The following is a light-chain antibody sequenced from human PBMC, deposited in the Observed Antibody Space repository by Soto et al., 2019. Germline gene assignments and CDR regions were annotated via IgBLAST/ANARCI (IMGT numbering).Light chain of an antibody. CDR1: SSNIGAGYD. Sequence: QSVLTQPPSVSGAPGQRVTISCTGSSSNIGAGYDVHWYQQLPGTAPKLLIYGNSNRPSGVPDRFSGSKSGTSXSXAIXGXXXXXXXXYYCQSYDSSLSGVVFGGGTKLTVL. CDR2: GNS. CDR3: QSYDSSLSGVV. J-gene: IGLJ2*01. V-gene: IGLV1-40*01.